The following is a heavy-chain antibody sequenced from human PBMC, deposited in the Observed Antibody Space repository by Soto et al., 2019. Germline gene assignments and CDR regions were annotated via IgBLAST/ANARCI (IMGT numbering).Heavy chain of an antibody. J-gene: IGHJ6*02. CDR2: IYDTGISGYTPST. V-gene: IGHV4-59*01. CDR1: GGSITSSY. CDR3: ARGEDAFFYYGLDV. Sequence: SETLSLTCTVPGGSITSSYWSWIRRPTGKGLEWIAYIYDTGISGYTPSTSYNPSLKSRVTMSVDTSKSQFSLKLTSVTAADTAVYYCARGEDAFFYYGLDVWGQGITVTVSS.